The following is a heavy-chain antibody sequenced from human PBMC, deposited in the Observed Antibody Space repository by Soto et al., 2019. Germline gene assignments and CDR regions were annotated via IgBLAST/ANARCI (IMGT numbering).Heavy chain of an antibody. J-gene: IGHJ6*02. CDR3: ARDRPVMVRGVIGGMDV. CDR2: TYYSGST. Sequence: SETLSLTCTVSGGSISSGGYYWSWIRQHPGKGLEWIGYTYYSGSTYYNPSLKSRVTISVDTSKSQFSLKLSSVTAADTAVYYCARDRPVMVRGVIGGMDVWGQGTTVTVSS. D-gene: IGHD3-10*01. V-gene: IGHV4-31*03. CDR1: GGSISSGGYY.